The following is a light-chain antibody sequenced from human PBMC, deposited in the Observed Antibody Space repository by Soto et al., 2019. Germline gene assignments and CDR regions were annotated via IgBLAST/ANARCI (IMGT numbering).Light chain of an antibody. CDR1: SSNIGNNY. Sequence: QAVVTQPPSVSAAPGQKVTISCSGSSSNIGNNYVSWYQQLPGTAPKLLIYDNNKRPSGIPDRFSGSKSGTSATLGITGLQTGDEADYYCGTWDSSLSAGQVFGTGTKLTV. J-gene: IGLJ1*01. CDR2: DNN. CDR3: GTWDSSLSAGQV. V-gene: IGLV1-51*01.